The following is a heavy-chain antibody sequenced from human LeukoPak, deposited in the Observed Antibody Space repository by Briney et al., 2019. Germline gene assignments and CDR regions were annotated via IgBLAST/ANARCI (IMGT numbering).Heavy chain of an antibody. V-gene: IGHV1-8*01. D-gene: IGHD3-10*01. J-gene: IGHJ5*02. Sequence: ASMKVSCKASGYTFTSYNINWVRQAAGQGLEWMGWMNPNSGNTGSEQKFQGRVTMTRNTSISTAYMELSSLRSEDTAVYYCARGPHAAKTWYYYGSGSDNWFDPWGQGTLVTVSS. CDR3: ARGPHAAKTWYYYGSGSDNWFDP. CDR1: GYTFTSYN. CDR2: MNPNSGNT.